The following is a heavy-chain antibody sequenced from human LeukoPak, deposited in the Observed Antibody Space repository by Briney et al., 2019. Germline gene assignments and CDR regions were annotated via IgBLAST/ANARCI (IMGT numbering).Heavy chain of an antibody. Sequence: PGGSLRLSCAASGFTFSSYSMNWVRLAPGKGLEWVSSISSRNTYIYYGDSVKGRFTISRDNAKNSLYLQMNSRRAEDTAVYYCARGGRSSGTRGYWGQRSLVTVSS. CDR1: GFTFSSYS. CDR3: ARGGRSSGTRGY. D-gene: IGHD6-19*01. V-gene: IGHV3-21*01. J-gene: IGHJ4*02. CDR2: ISSRNTYI.